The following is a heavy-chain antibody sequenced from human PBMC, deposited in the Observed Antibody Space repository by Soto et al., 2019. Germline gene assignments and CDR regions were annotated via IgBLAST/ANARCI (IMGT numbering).Heavy chain of an antibody. D-gene: IGHD2-2*01. CDR3: ARVGYCSRTSCPKSYYDAFDN. Sequence: PGGSLRLSCAASGFTFSDYYMSWIRQAPGKGLEWVSYISSSGSTIYYADSVKGRFTISRDNAKNSLYLQMNSLRAEDTAVYYCARVGYCSRTSCPKSYYDAFDNWGEGTIVTVPS. CDR2: ISSSGSTI. CDR1: GFTFSDYY. J-gene: IGHJ3*02. V-gene: IGHV3-11*01.